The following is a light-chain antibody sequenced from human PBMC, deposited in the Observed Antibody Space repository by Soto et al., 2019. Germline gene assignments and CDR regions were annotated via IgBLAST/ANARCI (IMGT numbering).Light chain of an antibody. Sequence: QSALTQPPSASGSPGQSVTISCTGTSSDVGAYNYVSWYQQHPGKAPKVLIFEVGKRPSGVPDRFTGSKSGNTASLTVYGLQAEDEADYYCCSYAGSTNLGVFGGGTKLTVL. V-gene: IGLV2-8*01. CDR1: SSDVGAYNY. CDR2: EVG. CDR3: CSYAGSTNLGV. J-gene: IGLJ3*02.